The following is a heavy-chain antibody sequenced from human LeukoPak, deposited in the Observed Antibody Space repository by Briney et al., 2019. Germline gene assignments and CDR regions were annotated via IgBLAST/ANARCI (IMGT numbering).Heavy chain of an antibody. CDR2: IYYSGST. CDR1: GGSISSYY. D-gene: IGHD6-6*01. CDR3: ARGMYSSSRLVYYYMDV. J-gene: IGHJ6*03. Sequence: SETLSLTCTVSGGSISSYYWSWIRQPPGKGLEWIGYIYYSGSTNYNPSLKSRVTISVDTSKNQSSLKLSSVTAADTAVYYCARGMYSSSRLVYYYMDVWGKGTTVTVSS. V-gene: IGHV4-59*01.